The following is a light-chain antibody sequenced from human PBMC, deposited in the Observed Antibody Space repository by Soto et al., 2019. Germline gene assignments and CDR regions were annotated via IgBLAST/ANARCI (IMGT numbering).Light chain of an antibody. CDR3: LLSYSGGGV. Sequence: QAVVTQEPSLTVSPGGTVTLTCGSSTGTVTSGHYPYWFQQKPGQAPRTLIYDTTNKHSWTPARFSGSLLGGKAALTLSGAQPEDEADYYCLLSYSGGGVFGGGTKVTVL. CDR1: TGTVTSGHY. J-gene: IGLJ3*02. V-gene: IGLV7-46*01. CDR2: DTT.